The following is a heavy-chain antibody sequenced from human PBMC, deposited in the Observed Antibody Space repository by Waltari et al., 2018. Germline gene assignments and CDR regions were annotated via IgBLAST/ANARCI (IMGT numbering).Heavy chain of an antibody. CDR2: ISGSGGST. CDR3: AKAPDIVVVVAASFDY. V-gene: IGHV3-23*04. CDR1: VFTFSSYA. D-gene: IGHD2-15*01. J-gene: IGHJ4*02. Sequence: EVQLVESGGGLVQPGGSLRLSCAASVFTFSSYAMSWVRQAPGKGLEWVSAISGSGGSTDYADSVKGRFTISRDNSKNTLYLQMNSLRAEDTAVYYCAKAPDIVVVVAASFDYWGQGTLVTVSS.